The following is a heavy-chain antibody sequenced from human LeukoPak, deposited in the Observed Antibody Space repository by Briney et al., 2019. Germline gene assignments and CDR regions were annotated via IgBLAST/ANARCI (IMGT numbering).Heavy chain of an antibody. D-gene: IGHD2-2*01. J-gene: IGHJ3*02. CDR1: GYSFTSYW. CDR3: ARAPDLDIVVVYDAFDI. Sequence: ESLKISCKGSGYSFTSYWIGWVRQMPGKGLECMGIIYPGDSDTRYSPSFQGQVTISADKSISTAYLQWSSLKASDTAMYYCARAPDLDIVVVYDAFDIWGQGTMVTVSS. V-gene: IGHV5-51*01. CDR2: IYPGDSDT.